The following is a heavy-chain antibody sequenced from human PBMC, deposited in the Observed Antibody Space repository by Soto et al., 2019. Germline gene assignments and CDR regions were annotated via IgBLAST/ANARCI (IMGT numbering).Heavy chain of an antibody. J-gene: IGHJ6*02. CDR3: ARDSGSLVVNYYYYGMDV. CDR1: GFTFSDYY. D-gene: IGHD6-25*01. CDR2: ISSSGSTI. Sequence: QVQLVESGGGLVKPGGSLRLSCAASGFTFSDYYMSWIRQAPGKGLEWVSYISSSGSTIDYADSGKGRITISRDNAKNSLYLQMNSLRAKNPAVYYCARDSGSLVVNYYYYGMDVWGQGTTVTVSS. V-gene: IGHV3-11*01.